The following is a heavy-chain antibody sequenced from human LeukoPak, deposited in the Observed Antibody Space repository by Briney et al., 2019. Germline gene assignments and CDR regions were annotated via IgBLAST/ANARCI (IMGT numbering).Heavy chain of an antibody. J-gene: IGHJ6*02. Sequence: PGESLKISCKGSGSSFTSYWIGWVRQMPGKGLEWMGIIYPGDSDARYSPSFQGQVTISADKSISTAYLQWSSLKASDTAMYYCARHTVVVVPAAIDDYSNYPFYYYYGMDVWGQGTTVTVSS. V-gene: IGHV5-51*01. D-gene: IGHD2-2*02. CDR1: GSSFTSYW. CDR2: IYPGDSDA. CDR3: ARHTVVVVPAAIDDYSNYPFYYYYGMDV.